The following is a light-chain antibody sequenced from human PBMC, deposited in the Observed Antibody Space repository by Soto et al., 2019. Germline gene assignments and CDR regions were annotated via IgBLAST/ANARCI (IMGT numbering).Light chain of an antibody. J-gene: IGLJ2*01. CDR2: DVS. CDR3: SSYTSGSTLLL. CDR1: SSDVGGYNY. V-gene: IGLV2-14*01. Sequence: QSVLTQPASVSGSPGQSITISCTGTSSDVGGYNYVSWYQQNAGKAPKLMIYDVSSRPSGVSNRFSGFKSGNTASLTISGLQAEDEADYYCSSYTSGSTLLLFGGGTKLTVL.